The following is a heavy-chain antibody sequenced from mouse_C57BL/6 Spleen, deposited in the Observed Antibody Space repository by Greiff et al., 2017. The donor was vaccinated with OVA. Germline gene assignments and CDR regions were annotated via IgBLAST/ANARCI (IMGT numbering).Heavy chain of an antibody. Sequence: EVKLQESGPGLVKPSQSLSLTCSVTGYSITSGYYWNWIRQFPGNKLEWMGYISYDGSNNYNPSLKNRISITRDTSKNQFFLKLNSVTTEDTATYYCARDPLRGAMDYWGQGTSVTVSS. CDR3: ARDPLRGAMDY. CDR2: ISYDGSN. D-gene: IGHD1-1*01. CDR1: GYSITSGYY. J-gene: IGHJ4*01. V-gene: IGHV3-6*01.